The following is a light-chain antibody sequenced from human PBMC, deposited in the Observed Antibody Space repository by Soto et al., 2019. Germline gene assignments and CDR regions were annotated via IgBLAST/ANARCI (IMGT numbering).Light chain of an antibody. CDR1: SSNIGAGYD. CDR3: QSYDSSLSGYVV. Sequence: QSVLTQPPSVSGAPGQRVTISCTGSSSNIGAGYDVHWYQQLPVTAPKLLLYGNSNRPSGVPDRFSGSKSGTSASLAITGLQAEDEADDYCQSYDSSLSGYVVFGGGTKLTVL. CDR2: GNS. V-gene: IGLV1-40*01. J-gene: IGLJ2*01.